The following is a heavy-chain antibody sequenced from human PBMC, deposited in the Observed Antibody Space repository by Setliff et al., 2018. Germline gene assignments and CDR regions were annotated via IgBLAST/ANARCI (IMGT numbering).Heavy chain of an antibody. V-gene: IGHV4-61*01. D-gene: IGHD3-3*01. CDR1: GGSISRGSYD. J-gene: IGHJ4*02. CDR3: ALSDHYPFYYDY. Sequence: PSETLSLTCTVSGGSISRGSYDWSWIRQPPGKGLEWIGYISNRGSTDYNPSLKSRVTISEDTSRSQFSLKLTSVTTADTAVYYCALSDHYPFYYDYWGLGTLVTVSS. CDR2: ISNRGST.